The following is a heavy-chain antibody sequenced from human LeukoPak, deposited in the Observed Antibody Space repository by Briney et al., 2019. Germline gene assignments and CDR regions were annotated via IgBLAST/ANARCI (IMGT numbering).Heavy chain of an antibody. CDR3: ARMTVSGRDNWFDP. V-gene: IGHV1-2*02. J-gene: IGHJ5*02. D-gene: IGHD6-19*01. CDR2: INTKSGDT. CDR1: GYTFTDYY. Sequence: ASVKVSCKASGYTFTDYYIHWVRQAPGQGPEFMGWINTKSGDTNYAQKFQGRVTMTRDTSISTAYMEVSSLRSEDTAVYYCARMTVSGRDNWFDPWGQGTLVTVSS.